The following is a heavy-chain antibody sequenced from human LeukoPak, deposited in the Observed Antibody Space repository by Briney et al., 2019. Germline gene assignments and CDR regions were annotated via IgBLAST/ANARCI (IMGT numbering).Heavy chain of an antibody. CDR1: GYTFTGYY. Sequence: ASVKVSCKASGYTFTGYYMHWVRQAPGQGLEWMGWINPNIGGTNYAQKFQGRVTMTRDTSISTAYMELSRMRSDDTAVYYCARDGHRRYYYGSSGREDVFDIWGQGTMVTVSS. V-gene: IGHV1-2*02. J-gene: IGHJ3*02. CDR3: ARDGHRRYYYGSSGREDVFDI. D-gene: IGHD3-22*01. CDR2: INPNIGGT.